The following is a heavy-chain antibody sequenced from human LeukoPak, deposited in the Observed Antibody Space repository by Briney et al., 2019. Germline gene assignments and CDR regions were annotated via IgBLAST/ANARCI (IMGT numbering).Heavy chain of an antibody. CDR1: GFTFSSYE. V-gene: IGHV3-48*03. CDR3: ARLYSSSSGRALDY. J-gene: IGHJ4*02. CDR2: ISSSGSNI. Sequence: GGSLRLSCAASGFTFSSYEMSWVRQAPGKGLEWVSYISSSGSNIYYADSVKGRFTISRDNAKNSLFLQMNSLRAEDTAVYYCARLYSSSSGRALDYWGQGTLVTVSS. D-gene: IGHD6-6*01.